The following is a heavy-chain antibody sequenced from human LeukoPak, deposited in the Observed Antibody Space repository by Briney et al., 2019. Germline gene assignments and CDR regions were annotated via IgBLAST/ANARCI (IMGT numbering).Heavy chain of an antibody. V-gene: IGHV4-34*01. CDR2: INHSGST. CDR3: ARVPEGGWLVISDY. J-gene: IGHJ4*02. D-gene: IGHD3-9*01. CDR1: GGSFSEYY. Sequence: PSETLSLTCAVYGGSFSEYYWSWIRHPPGKGLEWIGEINHSGSTNYNPSLKSRVTISVDTPKNQCSLKLTSVPAADTAVYYCARVPEGGWLVISDYWGQGTLVTVSS.